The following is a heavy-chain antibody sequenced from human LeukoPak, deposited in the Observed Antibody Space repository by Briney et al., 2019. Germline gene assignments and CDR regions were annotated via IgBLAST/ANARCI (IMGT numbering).Heavy chain of an antibody. V-gene: IGHV3-7*01. CDR1: GFKFGSNW. Sequence: PGGSLRLSCAASGFKFGSNWMNWVRQAPGKGLQWVANIKQDGSEKYYVDSVKGRFTISRDNAKNSLYLQMNSLRAEDTAVYYCAREGPSVTPYYWGQGTLVTVSS. CDR2: IKQDGSEK. J-gene: IGHJ4*02. CDR3: AREGPSVTPYY. D-gene: IGHD4-17*01.